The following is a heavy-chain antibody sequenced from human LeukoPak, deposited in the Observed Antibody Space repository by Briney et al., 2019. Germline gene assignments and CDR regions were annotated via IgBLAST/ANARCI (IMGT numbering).Heavy chain of an antibody. CDR3: ARAVLNWFDP. V-gene: IGHV3-33*01. CDR2: IWYDGSRR. J-gene: IGHJ5*02. Sequence: GGSLRLSCAASGFTFSSYGMHWVRQAPGKGLEWLAVIWYDGSRRNYMDSVKDRFTISRDNSKNTLYLQMNSLRAEDTAVYYCARAVLNWFDPWGQGTLVTVSS. CDR1: GFTFSSYG.